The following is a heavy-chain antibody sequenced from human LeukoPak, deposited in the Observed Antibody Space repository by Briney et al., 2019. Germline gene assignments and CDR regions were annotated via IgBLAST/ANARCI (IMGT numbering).Heavy chain of an antibody. CDR3: AREGPYCGGDCYAPYYMDV. V-gene: IGHV4-59*01. J-gene: IGHJ6*03. Sequence: SETLSLTCTVSGGSISSYYWSWVRQPPGKGLEWIGYIYYSGGTNYNPSLKSRVTISVDTSKNQFSLKLSSVTAADTAVYYCAREGPYCGGDCYAPYYMDVWGKGTTVTVSS. CDR1: GGSISSYY. D-gene: IGHD2-21*01. CDR2: IYYSGGT.